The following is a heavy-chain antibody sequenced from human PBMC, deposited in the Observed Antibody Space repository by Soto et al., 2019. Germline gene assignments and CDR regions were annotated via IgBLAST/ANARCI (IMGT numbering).Heavy chain of an antibody. CDR1: GGTFSSYA. V-gene: IGHV1-69*13. Sequence: SVKVSCKASGGTFSSYAISWVRQAPGQGLEWMGGIIPIFGTANYAQKFQGRVTITADESTSTAYMELSSLRSEDTAVYYCARGPYYDILTGYYAYFDYWGQGTLVTVSS. J-gene: IGHJ4*02. D-gene: IGHD3-9*01. CDR2: IIPIFGTA. CDR3: ARGPYYDILTGYYAYFDY.